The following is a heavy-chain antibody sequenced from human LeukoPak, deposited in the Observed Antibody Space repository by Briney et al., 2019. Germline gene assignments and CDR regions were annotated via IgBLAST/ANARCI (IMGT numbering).Heavy chain of an antibody. V-gene: IGHV1-8*01. CDR2: MNPNSGNT. CDR1: GYTFTSYD. D-gene: IGHD3-22*01. J-gene: IGHJ4*02. Sequence: ASVKVSCKASGYTFTSYDINWVRQATGQGLEWMGWMNPNSGNTGYAQKFQGRVTMTRNTSISTAYMELSSLRSEDTAVYYCARGFIADRSGYYYEIDYWGQGTLVTVSS. CDR3: ARGFIADRSGYYYEIDY.